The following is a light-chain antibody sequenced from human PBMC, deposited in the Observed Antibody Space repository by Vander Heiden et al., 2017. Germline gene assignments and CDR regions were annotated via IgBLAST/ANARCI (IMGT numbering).Light chain of an antibody. Sequence: DIQMTQSPSSLSASVGDRVTITCRASQSISSYLNWYQQKPGKAPKLLIYPASSLQSGVPSRFSGSGSGTDFTLTISSLQPEDFATYYCQQRYSTPYTFGQGTKLEIK. J-gene: IGKJ2*01. CDR3: QQRYSTPYT. CDR2: PAS. V-gene: IGKV1-39*01. CDR1: QSISSY.